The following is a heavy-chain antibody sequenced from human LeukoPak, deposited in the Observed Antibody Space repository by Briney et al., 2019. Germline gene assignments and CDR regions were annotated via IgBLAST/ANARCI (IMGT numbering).Heavy chain of an antibody. D-gene: IGHD3-10*01. V-gene: IGHV3-30*02. Sequence: PGGSLRLSCVASGVTFSSYGMHWVRQAPGKGLEWVGFIRYDRSTKYADSVKGRFTISRDNSKNMLFLQLNSVTTEDTALYYCAKDQPDYGSGNYEDSWGQGTLVTVSS. CDR2: IRYDRSTK. J-gene: IGHJ4*02. CDR1: GVTFSSYG. CDR3: AKDQPDYGSGNYEDS.